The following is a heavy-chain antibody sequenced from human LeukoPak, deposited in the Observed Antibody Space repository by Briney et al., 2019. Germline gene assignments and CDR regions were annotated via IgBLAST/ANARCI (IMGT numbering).Heavy chain of an antibody. D-gene: IGHD6-13*01. CDR3: ARRRGIAAAGFDY. CDR2: IYYSGST. CDR1: GGSFSGYY. J-gene: IGHJ4*02. V-gene: IGHV4-34*01. Sequence: SETLSLTCAVYGGSFSGYYWSWIRQPPGKGLEWIGSIYYSGSTYYNPSLKSRVTISVDTSKNQFSLKLSSVTAADTAVYYCARRRGIAAAGFDYWGQGTLVTVSS.